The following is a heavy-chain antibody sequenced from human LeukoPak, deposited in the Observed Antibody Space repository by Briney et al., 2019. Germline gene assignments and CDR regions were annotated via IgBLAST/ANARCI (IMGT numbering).Heavy chain of an antibody. CDR2: IYYRGST. V-gene: IGHV4-39*01. Sequence: PSETLSLTCTVSGGSISSSSYYWGWIRQPPGKGLEWIGSIYYRGSTYYNPSLKSRVTISVDTSKNQFSLKLSSVTAADTAVYYCVPFRTDIVVVPAAESNWFDPWGQGTLVTVSS. CDR1: GGSISSSSYY. CDR3: VPFRTDIVVVPAAESNWFDP. D-gene: IGHD2-2*01. J-gene: IGHJ5*02.